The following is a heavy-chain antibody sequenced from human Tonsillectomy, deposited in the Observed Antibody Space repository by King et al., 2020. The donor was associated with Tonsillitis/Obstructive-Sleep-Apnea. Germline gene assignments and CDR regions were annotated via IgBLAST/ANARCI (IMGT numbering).Heavy chain of an antibody. D-gene: IGHD6-19*01. Sequence: VQLVESGGGVVQPGRSLRLSCAASGFKFSSYALHWVRQAPGKGLEWVSFISYDGSNKFYADSEKGRFTISRDSSKNTLYLQMNSLRVEDTAVYYCARSIQGWHYFDYWGQGTLVTVS. J-gene: IGHJ4*02. CDR2: ISYDGSNK. CDR3: ARSIQGWHYFDY. CDR1: GFKFSSYA. V-gene: IGHV3-30*04.